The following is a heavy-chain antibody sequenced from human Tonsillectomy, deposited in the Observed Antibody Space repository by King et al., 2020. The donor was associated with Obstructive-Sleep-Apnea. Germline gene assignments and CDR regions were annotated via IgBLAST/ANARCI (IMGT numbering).Heavy chain of an antibody. Sequence: VQLVESGGDVVQPGRSLRLSCEASGFTFSAYAIHWVRQAPGKGLDWVAVISNDGSLQFYADSVRGRFAISRDNSKNTMYLQMNSLRVEDTAIYYCARELTSKLELDYWGQGTLVTVSS. J-gene: IGHJ4*02. CDR2: ISNDGSLQ. CDR3: ARELTSKLELDY. CDR1: GFTFSAYA. D-gene: IGHD1-7*01. V-gene: IGHV3-30*09.